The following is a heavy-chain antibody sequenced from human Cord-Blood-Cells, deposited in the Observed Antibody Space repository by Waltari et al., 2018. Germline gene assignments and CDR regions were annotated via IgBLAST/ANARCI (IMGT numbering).Heavy chain of an antibody. CDR1: GGNFSSYA. CDR3: ARDWSGYSGYDDAFDI. D-gene: IGHD5-12*01. CDR2: NIPSFGKA. J-gene: IGHJ3*02. Sequence: QVQLVQSGAEVKKPGSSVKVSCKATGGNFSSYAISWVRQAPGQGLEWMGGNIPSFGKANYAQKFQGRVTITADESTSTAYMELSSLRSEDTAVYYCARDWSGYSGYDDAFDIWGQGTMVTVSS. V-gene: IGHV1-69*01.